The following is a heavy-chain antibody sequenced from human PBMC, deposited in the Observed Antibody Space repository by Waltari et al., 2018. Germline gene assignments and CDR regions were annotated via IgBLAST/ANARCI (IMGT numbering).Heavy chain of an antibody. CDR1: GGPFRSYA. CDR2: ISPSLGIA. V-gene: IGHV1-69*09. CDR3: ARSPLYQLLGWFDP. Sequence: QVQLVQSGAEVKKPGSSVKVSCKASGGPFRSYATSSVRQAPGHGLEWMGRISPSLGIANYAQKFQGRVTITADKSTSTAYMELSSLRSEDTAVYYCARSPLYQLLGWFDPWGQGTLVTVSS. J-gene: IGHJ5*02. D-gene: IGHD2-2*01.